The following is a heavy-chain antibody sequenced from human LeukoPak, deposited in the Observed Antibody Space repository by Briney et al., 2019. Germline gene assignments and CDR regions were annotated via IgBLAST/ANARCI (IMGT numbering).Heavy chain of an antibody. CDR2: INHGGST. J-gene: IGHJ4*02. V-gene: IGHV4-34*01. CDR3: ARGPRRAYSSSSGVDY. D-gene: IGHD6-6*01. Sequence: SETLSLTCAVYGGSFSGYYWSWIRQPPGKGLEWIGEINHGGSTNYNPSLKSRVTISVDTSKNQFSLKLSSVTAADTAVYYCARGPRRAYSSSSGVDYWGQGTLVTVSS. CDR1: GGSFSGYY.